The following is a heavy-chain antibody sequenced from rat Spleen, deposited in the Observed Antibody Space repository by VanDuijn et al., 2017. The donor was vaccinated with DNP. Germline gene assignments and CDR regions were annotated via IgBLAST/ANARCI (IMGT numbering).Heavy chain of an antibody. D-gene: IGHD1-4*01. Sequence: EVQLVESGGGLVQPGRSMKLSCAVSGFTFNDYYMAWFRQAPKKGLEWVAYISYDGGSTYYRDSVKGRFTISRDNAKSTLYLQMDSLRSEDTAAYYCVSRPPPTRGPFDYWGQGVMVTVSS. CDR3: VSRPPPTRGPFDY. CDR2: ISYDGGST. J-gene: IGHJ2*01. V-gene: IGHV5-22*01. CDR1: GFTFNDYY.